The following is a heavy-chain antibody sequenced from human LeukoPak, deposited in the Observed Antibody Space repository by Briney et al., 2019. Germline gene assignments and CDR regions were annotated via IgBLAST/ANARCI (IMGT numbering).Heavy chain of an antibody. CDR2: IYSHGTT. Sequence: GESLRLSCAVSGFTVSSDSMNWVRQAPGKGLEWVSVIYSHGTTYYADSVKGRFTLSRDISKNSLYLQMNSLRAEDTAVYYCARETTLWGTATIFDYWGQGTLVTVSS. CDR3: ARETTLWGTATIFDY. D-gene: IGHD3-16*01. V-gene: IGHV3-53*01. CDR1: GFTVSSDS. J-gene: IGHJ4*02.